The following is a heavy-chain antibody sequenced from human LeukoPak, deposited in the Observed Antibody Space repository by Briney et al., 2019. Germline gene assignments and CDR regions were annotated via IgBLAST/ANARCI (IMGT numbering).Heavy chain of an antibody. CDR1: GGSISSYY. Sequence: PSETLSLTCTVSGGSISSYYWSWIRQPPGKGLEWIGYIYYSGSTNYNPSLKSRVTISVDTSKNQFSLKLSSVTAADTAVYYCAGHPPYYDFWSGYFVLDYWGQGTLVTVSS. D-gene: IGHD3-3*01. CDR3: AGHPPYYDFWSGYFVLDY. V-gene: IGHV4-59*08. J-gene: IGHJ4*02. CDR2: IYYSGST.